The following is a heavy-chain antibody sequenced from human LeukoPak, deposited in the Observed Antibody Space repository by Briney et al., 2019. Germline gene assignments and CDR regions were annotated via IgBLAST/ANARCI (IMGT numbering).Heavy chain of an antibody. J-gene: IGHJ3*02. Sequence: GGSLRLSCAASGFTFSSYTMHWVRQAPGKGLEWVALVSYDGSNKYYLDSVKGRFTISRDNSKNTLDLQMDSQRTEDTAVYYCARDDGRYFDRLGHDAFDIWGQGTLVTVSS. CDR1: GFTFSSYT. D-gene: IGHD3-9*01. V-gene: IGHV3-30*04. CDR3: ARDDGRYFDRLGHDAFDI. CDR2: VSYDGSNK.